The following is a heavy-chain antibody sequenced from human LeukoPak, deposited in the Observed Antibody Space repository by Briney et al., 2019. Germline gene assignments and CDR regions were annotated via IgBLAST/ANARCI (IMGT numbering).Heavy chain of an antibody. CDR3: ATGRGYYYDSSGYWR. J-gene: IGHJ4*02. V-gene: IGHV3-53*01. CDR1: GFTVSSNY. Sequence: GGSLRLSCAASGFTVSSNYMSWVRQAPGKGLEWVSVIYSGGSTYYADSVKGRFTISRDNSKNTLYLQMNSLRAEDTAVYCCATGRGYYYDSSGYWRWGQGTLVTVSS. CDR2: IYSGGST. D-gene: IGHD3-22*01.